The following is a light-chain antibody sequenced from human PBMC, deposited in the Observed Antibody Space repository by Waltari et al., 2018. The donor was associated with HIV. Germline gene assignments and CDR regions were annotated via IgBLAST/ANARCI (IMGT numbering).Light chain of an antibody. J-gene: IGKJ1*01. CDR1: QSVSSN. CDR2: GAS. V-gene: IGKV3-15*01. CDR3: QQYNAWPRT. Sequence: EIVMTQSPATLSMSPGERATLSCRASQSVSSNLAWYQQKPGQAPRLLIYGASTRATGIPARFSGSGSGTEFTLTINSLQSEDFAVYYCQQYNAWPRTFGQGTKVEVK.